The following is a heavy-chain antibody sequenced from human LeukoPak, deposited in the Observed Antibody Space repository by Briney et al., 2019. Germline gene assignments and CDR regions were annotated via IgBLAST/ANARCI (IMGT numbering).Heavy chain of an antibody. CDR1: GFTFSSYW. V-gene: IGHV3-74*01. J-gene: IGHJ4*02. CDR2: INSDGSST. Sequence: PGGSLRLSCAASGFTFSSYWMHWVRQAPGKGLVWVSRINSDGSSTSYADSVKGRFTISRDNAKNTLYLQMNSLRAEDTAVYYCARSRKSSGGFDYWGQGTLVTVSS. CDR3: ARSRKSSGGFDY. D-gene: IGHD6-19*01.